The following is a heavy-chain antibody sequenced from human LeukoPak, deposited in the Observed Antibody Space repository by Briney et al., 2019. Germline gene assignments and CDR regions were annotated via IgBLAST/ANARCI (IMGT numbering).Heavy chain of an antibody. CDR2: INHSGST. CDR3: ARGIVQWLPRGGYFDY. V-gene: IGHV4-34*01. D-gene: IGHD6-19*01. J-gene: IGHJ4*02. CDR1: GGSFSGYY. Sequence: SETLSLTCAVYGGSFSGYYWSWIRQPPGKGLEWIGEINHSGSTNYNPSLKSRVTISVDTSKNQFSLELSSVTAADTAVYYCARGIVQWLPRGGYFDYWGQGTLVTVSS.